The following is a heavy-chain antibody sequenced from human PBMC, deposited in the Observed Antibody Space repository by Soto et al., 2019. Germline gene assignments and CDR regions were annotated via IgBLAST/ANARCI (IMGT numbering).Heavy chain of an antibody. J-gene: IGHJ4*02. CDR1: GFTFSSYA. CDR3: AKDRLYSKSRFDY. Sequence: EVQLLESGGGLVQPGGSLRLSCAASGFTFSSYAMSWVRQAPGKGLEWVSAISGSGGSTYYADSVKGRFTISRDNSKNTRYLQMNSLRAEDTAVYYCAKDRLYSKSRFDYWGQGTLVTVSS. CDR2: ISGSGGST. D-gene: IGHD4-4*01. V-gene: IGHV3-23*01.